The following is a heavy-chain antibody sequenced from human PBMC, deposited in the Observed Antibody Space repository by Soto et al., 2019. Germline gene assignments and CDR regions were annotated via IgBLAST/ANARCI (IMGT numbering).Heavy chain of an antibody. CDR1: GYTFTSYD. Sequence: ASVKVSCKASGYTFTSYDINWVRQATVQGLEWMGWMNPNSGNTGYAQKFQGRVTMTRNTSISTAYMELSSLRSEDTAVYYCARFARRLGSSSILGYWGQGTLVTVSS. V-gene: IGHV1-8*01. CDR3: ARFARRLGSSSILGY. D-gene: IGHD6-6*01. CDR2: MNPNSGNT. J-gene: IGHJ4*02.